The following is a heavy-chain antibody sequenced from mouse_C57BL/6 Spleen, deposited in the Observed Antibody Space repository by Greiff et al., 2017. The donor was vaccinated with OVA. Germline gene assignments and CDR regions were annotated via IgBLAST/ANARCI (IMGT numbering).Heavy chain of an antibody. CDR2: IYPGDGDT. CDR1: GYAFSSYW. V-gene: IGHV1-80*01. CDR3: ARGWDYDYGGPLDY. Sequence: QVQLQESGAELVKPGASVKISCKASGYAFSSYWMNWVKQRPGKGLEWIGQIYPGDGDTNYNGKFKGKATLTADKSSSTAYMQLSSLTSEDSAVYFCARGWDYDYGGPLDYWGQGTTLTVSS. D-gene: IGHD2-4*01. J-gene: IGHJ2*01.